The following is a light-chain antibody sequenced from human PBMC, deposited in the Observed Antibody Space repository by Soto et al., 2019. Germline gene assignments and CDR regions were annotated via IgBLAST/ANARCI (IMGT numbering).Light chain of an antibody. Sequence: QSALTQPASVCGSPGQSITISCTGTSSDVGGYNYVSWYQQHPGKAPKLMIYDVSNRPSGASNRFSGSKSGNTASLTISGLQAEDEADYYCSSYTSSSTPPYVFGTGTKVTVL. V-gene: IGLV2-14*01. J-gene: IGLJ1*01. CDR1: SSDVGGYNY. CDR3: SSYTSSSTPPYV. CDR2: DVS.